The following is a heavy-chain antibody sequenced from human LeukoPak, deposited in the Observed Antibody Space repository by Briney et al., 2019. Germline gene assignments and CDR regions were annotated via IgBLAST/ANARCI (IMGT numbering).Heavy chain of an antibody. CDR2: IFTSGST. D-gene: IGHD3-10*01. CDR1: GGSLSSYY. Sequence: SETLSLTCTVSGGSLSSYYWSWIRQPAGKGLEWIGRIFTSGSTNYNPSLKSRVTMSVDKFKNKFFLKVKSATAADAAVYYCARGLWFGESEYGVNWFDPWGQGTLVTVSS. CDR3: ARGLWFGESEYGVNWFDP. V-gene: IGHV4-4*07. J-gene: IGHJ5*02.